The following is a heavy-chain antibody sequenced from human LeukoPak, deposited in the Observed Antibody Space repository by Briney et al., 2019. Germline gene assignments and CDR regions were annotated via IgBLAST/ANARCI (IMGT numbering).Heavy chain of an antibody. Sequence: GASVKVSCKTSGYRFTGYYMHWVRQAPGQGLEWMGWINPKSGDPIYVQKFQGRVTLTRDASIDTVYLELSSLKSDDTAVYYCARDPSLADYYDSSGYYDYWGQGTLVTVSS. CDR1: GYRFTGYY. CDR2: INPKSGDP. V-gene: IGHV1-2*02. D-gene: IGHD3-22*01. J-gene: IGHJ4*02. CDR3: ARDPSLADYYDSSGYYDY.